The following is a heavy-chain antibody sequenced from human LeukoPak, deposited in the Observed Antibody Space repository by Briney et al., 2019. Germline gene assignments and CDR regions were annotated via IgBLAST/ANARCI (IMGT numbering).Heavy chain of an antibody. D-gene: IGHD3-22*01. V-gene: IGHV4-59*12. CDR2: IFYSGST. CDR1: GGSFSSYY. J-gene: IGHJ3*02. Sequence: SETLSLTCTVSGGSFSSYYWNWIRQSPGEGPEWIGFIFYSGSTNYNPSLKSRVTISVDTSKNQFSLKLSSVTAADTAVYCCARERGYYYDSSGYPDAFDIWGQGTMVTVSS. CDR3: ARERGYYYDSSGYPDAFDI.